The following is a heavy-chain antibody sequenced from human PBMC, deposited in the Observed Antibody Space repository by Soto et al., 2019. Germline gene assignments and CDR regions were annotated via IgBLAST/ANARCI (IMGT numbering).Heavy chain of an antibody. CDR3: ARVDDCSGGSCYDYYYYYGMDV. CDR2: ISAYNGNT. CDR1: GYTFTSYG. D-gene: IGHD2-15*01. V-gene: IGHV1-18*04. Sequence: GASLKVSCKASGYTFTSYGISWVRQAPGQGLEWMGWISAYNGNTNYAQKLQGRVTMTTDTSTSTAYMELRSLRSDDTAVYYCARVDDCSGGSCYDYYYYYGMDVWGQGTTVTVSS. J-gene: IGHJ6*02.